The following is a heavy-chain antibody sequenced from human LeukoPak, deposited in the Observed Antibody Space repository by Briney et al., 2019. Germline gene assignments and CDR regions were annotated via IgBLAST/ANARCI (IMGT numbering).Heavy chain of an antibody. CDR1: GYTFTSHR. D-gene: IGHD4-17*01. CDR3: ASGAQHDYGDYSDAFDI. V-gene: IGHV1-18*01. CDR2: ISAYNGNT. Sequence: ASVTVSCQSSGYTFTSHRISWVRQAPGQGLAWVGWISAYNGNTNDAQKLQGRVTMTADTSTSTAYMELRSLRSDDTAVYYCASGAQHDYGDYSDAFDICGQGTMVTVSS. J-gene: IGHJ3*02.